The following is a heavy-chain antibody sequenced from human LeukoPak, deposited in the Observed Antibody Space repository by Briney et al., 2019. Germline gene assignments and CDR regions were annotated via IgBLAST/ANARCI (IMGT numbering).Heavy chain of an antibody. CDR2: INHSGST. CDR3: ARDRKQWLRGPFDP. D-gene: IGHD6-19*01. CDR1: GGSFSGYY. Sequence: PSETLSLTCAVYGGSFSGYYWSWIRQPPGKGLEWIGEINHSGSTNYNPSLKSRVTISVDTSKNQFSLKLSSVTAADTAVYFCARDRKQWLRGPFDPWGQGTLVTVSS. J-gene: IGHJ5*02. V-gene: IGHV4-34*01.